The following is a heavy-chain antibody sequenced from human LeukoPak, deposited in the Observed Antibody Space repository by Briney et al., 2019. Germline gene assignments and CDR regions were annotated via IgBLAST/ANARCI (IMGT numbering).Heavy chain of an antibody. CDR1: GGSISSYY. CDR2: IYTSGST. D-gene: IGHD5-18*01. Sequence: SETLSLTCTVSGGSISSYYWSWIRQPAGKGLEWIGRIYTSGSTNYNPSLKSRVTMSVDTSKNQFSLKLSSVTAADTAVYYCARGGIQLWWYYFDYWGQGTLVTVSS. CDR3: ARGGIQLWWYYFDY. V-gene: IGHV4-4*07. J-gene: IGHJ4*02.